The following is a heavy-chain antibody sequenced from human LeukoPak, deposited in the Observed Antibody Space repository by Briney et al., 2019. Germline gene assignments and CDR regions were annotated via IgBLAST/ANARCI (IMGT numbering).Heavy chain of an antibody. CDR3: AKNITS. J-gene: IGHJ4*02. CDR2: ISQSGDIK. CDR1: GFTFSNYA. D-gene: IGHD1-14*01. Sequence: PGGSLRLSCAASGFTFSNYAMSWVRQAPGKGLEWVSGISQSGDIKNHADSVKGRFTISRDNSKNTLYLQMNSLRVEDTAIYYCAKNITSWGQGILVTVSS. V-gene: IGHV3-23*01.